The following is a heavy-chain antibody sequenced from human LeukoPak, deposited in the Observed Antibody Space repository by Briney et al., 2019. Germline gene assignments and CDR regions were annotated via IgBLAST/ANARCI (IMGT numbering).Heavy chain of an antibody. CDR2: INSDGSST. CDR1: GFTFINYW. Sequence: GGSLRLSCAASGFTFINYWMHWVRQAPGKGLVWISRINSDGSSTNYADSVKGRFTISRDNAENTVYLQMNSLRAEDTAVYYCAKETGRWELEWGQGTLVTVSS. CDR3: AKETGRWELE. J-gene: IGHJ4*02. D-gene: IGHD1-26*01. V-gene: IGHV3-74*01.